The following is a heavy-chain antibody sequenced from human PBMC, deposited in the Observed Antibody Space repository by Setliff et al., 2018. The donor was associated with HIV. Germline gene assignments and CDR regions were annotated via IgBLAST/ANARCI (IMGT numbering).Heavy chain of an antibody. V-gene: IGHV4-39*07. CDR2: IYYSGST. D-gene: IGHD1-1*01. CDR3: ARGTRYNGDGMDV. CDR1: GASTSSNTYS. Sequence: LSLTCTVSGASTSSNTYSWVWIRQPPGKGLEWIGSIYYSGSTYYNPSLKSRVTISGDTSKNQFSLELTSVTAADTAVYYCARGTRYNGDGMDVWGQGTTVTVSS. J-gene: IGHJ6*02.